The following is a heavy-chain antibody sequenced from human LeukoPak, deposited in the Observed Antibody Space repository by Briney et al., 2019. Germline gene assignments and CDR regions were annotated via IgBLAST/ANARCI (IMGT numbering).Heavy chain of an antibody. Sequence: GGSLRLSCAASGFTFSSYWMHWVRQAPGKGLVWVSRINSDGRSTSYADSVKGRFTISRDNAKNTLYLQMNSLRVEDTAVYYCARVGSSWHYFDYWGQGTPVTVSS. J-gene: IGHJ4*02. CDR1: GFTFSSYW. CDR3: ARVGSSWHYFDY. D-gene: IGHD6-13*01. CDR2: INSDGRST. V-gene: IGHV3-74*01.